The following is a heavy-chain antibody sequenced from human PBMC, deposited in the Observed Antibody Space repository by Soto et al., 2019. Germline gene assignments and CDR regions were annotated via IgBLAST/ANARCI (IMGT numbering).Heavy chain of an antibody. Sequence: DVQVVQSGGGLVQPGGSLKLSCAASGFAFNDSAMHWVCQASGKGLEWVARVRSKSNNYATAYPASVKGRFIVSRDDSMGTTSLQMNSLKPEDTAIYYCTNNFVWGQGVLVTVS. CDR3: TNNFV. CDR1: GFAFNDSA. CDR2: VRSKSNNYAT. J-gene: IGHJ4*02. V-gene: IGHV3-73*01. D-gene: IGHD2-15*01.